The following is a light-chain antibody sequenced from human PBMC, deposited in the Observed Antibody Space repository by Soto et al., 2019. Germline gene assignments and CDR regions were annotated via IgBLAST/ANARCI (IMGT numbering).Light chain of an antibody. CDR2: DDN. J-gene: IGLJ2*01. CDR1: SSDVGGYNY. Sequence: QSALTQPPSASGSPGQSVAISCSGTSSDVGGYNYVSWYQQHPGKAPKLMIYDDNKRPSGVPDRFFGSKSGNTASLTVSGLQAEDEADYYCVSYAGSNKPAFGGGTKLTVL. CDR3: VSYAGSNKPA. V-gene: IGLV2-8*01.